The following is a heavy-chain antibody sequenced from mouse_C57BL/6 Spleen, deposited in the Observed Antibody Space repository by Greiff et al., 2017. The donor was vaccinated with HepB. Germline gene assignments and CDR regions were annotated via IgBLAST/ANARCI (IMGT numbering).Heavy chain of an antibody. D-gene: IGHD1-1*01. CDR2: ISDGGSYT. CDR3: AREGYYGSSYLDY. V-gene: IGHV5-4*01. Sequence: EVQGVESGGGLVKPGGSLKLSCAASGFTFSSYAMSWVRQTPEKRLEWVATISDGGSYTYYPDNVKGRFTISRDNAKNNLYLQMSHLKSEDTAMYYCAREGYYGSSYLDYWGQGTTLTVSS. J-gene: IGHJ2*01. CDR1: GFTFSSYA.